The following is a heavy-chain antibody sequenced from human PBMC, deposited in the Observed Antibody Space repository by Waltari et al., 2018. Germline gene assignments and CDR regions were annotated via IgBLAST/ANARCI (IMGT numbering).Heavy chain of an antibody. CDR2: IKPDGSQQ. CDR3: ARDFNWGWDF. J-gene: IGHJ4*02. CDR1: GFTFSSNW. Sequence: EVQLVDSGVGLVQPGGSLRLSCAASGFTFSSNWMSWVRQAPGRGLEWLANIKPDGSQQYYVDSVRGRFSISRDNAKNSLYLQLNSLRAEDTAIYYCARDFNWGWDFWGQGTLVTVSS. D-gene: IGHD7-27*01. V-gene: IGHV3-7*03.